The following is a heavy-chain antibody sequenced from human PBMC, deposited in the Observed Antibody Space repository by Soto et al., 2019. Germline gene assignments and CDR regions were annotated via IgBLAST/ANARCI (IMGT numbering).Heavy chain of an antibody. Sequence: GGSLRLSCAASGFTFSSYAMSWVRQAPGKGLEWVSAISGSGGSTYYADSVKGRFTISRDNSKNTLYLQMNSLRAEDTAVYYCAKDLIPRSVFRYYFDYWGQGTLVTVSS. CDR3: AKDLIPRSVFRYYFDY. CDR1: GFTFSSYA. CDR2: ISGSGGST. J-gene: IGHJ4*02. D-gene: IGHD2-21*01. V-gene: IGHV3-23*01.